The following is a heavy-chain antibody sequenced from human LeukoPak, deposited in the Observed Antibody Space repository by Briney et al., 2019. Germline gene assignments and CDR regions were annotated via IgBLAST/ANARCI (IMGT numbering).Heavy chain of an antibody. V-gene: IGHV3-74*01. Sequence: GRSLRLSCAASGFTFSSYVMHWVRQVPGKGLVWVSRISSDGTNANYADSVKGRFTISRDNAKNTLYLQMNSLRAEDTAVYYCVLLSLTPGWGQGALVTVSS. J-gene: IGHJ4*02. CDR1: GFTFSSYV. D-gene: IGHD3-10*01. CDR2: ISSDGTNA. CDR3: VLLSLTPG.